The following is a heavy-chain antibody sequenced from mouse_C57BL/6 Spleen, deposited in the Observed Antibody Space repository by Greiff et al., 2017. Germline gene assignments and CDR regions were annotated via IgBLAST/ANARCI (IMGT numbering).Heavy chain of an antibody. CDR1: GYTFTDYE. J-gene: IGHJ4*01. D-gene: IGHD2-3*01. Sequence: QVQLQQSGAELVRPGASVTLSCKASGYTFTDYEMHWVKQTPVHGLEWIGAIDPETGGTAYNQKFKGKAILTADKSSSTAYMELRSLTSEDSAVYYCTDGYYDYAMDYWGQGTSVTVSS. CDR2: IDPETGGT. CDR3: TDGYYDYAMDY. V-gene: IGHV1-15*01.